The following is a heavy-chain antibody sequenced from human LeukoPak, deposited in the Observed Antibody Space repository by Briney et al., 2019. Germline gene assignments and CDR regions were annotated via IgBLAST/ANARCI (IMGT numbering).Heavy chain of an antibody. D-gene: IGHD3-10*01. Sequence: PSETLSLTCTVSGGSISSYYWSWIRQPPGKGLEWIGYIYYSGSTNYNPSLKSRVTISVDTSKNQFSLKLSSVTAADTAVHYCARDRSGAFDIWGQGTMVTVSS. CDR3: ARDRSGAFDI. CDR2: IYYSGST. J-gene: IGHJ3*02. CDR1: GGSISSYY. V-gene: IGHV4-59*01.